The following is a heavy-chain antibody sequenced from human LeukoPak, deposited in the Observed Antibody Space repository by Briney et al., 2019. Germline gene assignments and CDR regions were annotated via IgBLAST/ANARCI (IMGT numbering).Heavy chain of an antibody. CDR1: GFTFSSYA. J-gene: IGHJ5*02. V-gene: IGHV3-23*01. D-gene: IGHD3-22*01. CDR3: ARLGVDYYDSSGYYP. Sequence: PGGSLRLSCAASGFTFSSYAMSWVRQAPGKGLEWVSTFSGSGGSTHYADSVKGRFTISRDNSKNTLYLQMNSLRAEDTAVYYCARLGVDYYDSSGYYPWGQGTLVTVSS. CDR2: FSGSGGST.